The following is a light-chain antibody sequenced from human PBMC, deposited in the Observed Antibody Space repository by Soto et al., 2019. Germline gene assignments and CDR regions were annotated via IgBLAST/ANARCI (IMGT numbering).Light chain of an antibody. Sequence: EIVLTQSPDTLSLSPGERATLSCMASQSVSSSYLAWYQQKPGQAPRLLIYGASSRATGIPDRFSGSGSGTDFTLTISRLEPEDFAVYYCQQYGSSPTFIQGTKVDIK. CDR3: QQYGSSPT. CDR1: QSVSSSY. CDR2: GAS. J-gene: IGKJ1*01. V-gene: IGKV3-20*01.